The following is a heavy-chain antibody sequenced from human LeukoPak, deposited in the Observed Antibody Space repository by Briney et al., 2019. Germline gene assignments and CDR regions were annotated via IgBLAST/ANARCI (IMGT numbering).Heavy chain of an antibody. D-gene: IGHD6-19*01. CDR1: GFTFSSYA. CDR3: ARGLLSSAVAGFSNPFDY. CDR2: ISYDGSNK. Sequence: GGSLRLSCAASGFTFSSYAMHWVRQAPGKGLEWVAAISYDGSNKYYADSVKGRFTISRDNSKNTLYLQMNSLRAEDTAVYYCARGLLSSAVAGFSNPFDYWGQGTLVTVSS. J-gene: IGHJ4*02. V-gene: IGHV3-30*04.